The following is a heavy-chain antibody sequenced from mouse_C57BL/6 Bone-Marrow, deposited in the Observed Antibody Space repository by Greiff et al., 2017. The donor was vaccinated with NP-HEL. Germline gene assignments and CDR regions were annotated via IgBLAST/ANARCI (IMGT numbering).Heavy chain of an antibody. CDR1: GFTFSDYG. CDR3: ARDYYGVDY. D-gene: IGHD1-1*01. CDR2: ISSGSSTI. Sequence: DVMLVESGGGLVKPGGSLKLSCAASGFTFSDYGMHWVRQAPEKGLEWVAYISSGSSTIYYADTVKGRFTISRDNAKNTLFLQLTSLRSEDTAMYYCARDYYGVDYWGQGTTLTVSS. J-gene: IGHJ2*01. V-gene: IGHV5-17*01.